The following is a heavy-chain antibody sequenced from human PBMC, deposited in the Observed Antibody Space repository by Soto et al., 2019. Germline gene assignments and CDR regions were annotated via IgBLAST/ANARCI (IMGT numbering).Heavy chain of an antibody. CDR1: GYTFTSYY. Sequence: ASVKVSCKASGYTFTSYYMHWVRQAPGQGLEWMGIINPSGGSTSYAQKFQGRVTMTRDTSTSTVYMELSSLRSEDTAVYYCAFGYYDFWSGPMGGMDVWGQGPTVTVSS. J-gene: IGHJ6*02. V-gene: IGHV1-46*01. CDR3: AFGYYDFWSGPMGGMDV. CDR2: INPSGGST. D-gene: IGHD3-3*01.